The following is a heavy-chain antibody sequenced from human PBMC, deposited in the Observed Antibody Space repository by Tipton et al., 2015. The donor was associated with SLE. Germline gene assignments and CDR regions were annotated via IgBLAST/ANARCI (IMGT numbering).Heavy chain of an antibody. J-gene: IGHJ6*02. CDR1: GFTFSSYA. CDR2: ISSNGGST. D-gene: IGHD1-1*01. CDR3: ARYSSGERVAYYYYGMDV. V-gene: IGHV3-64*02. Sequence: SLRLSCAASGFTFSSYAMHWVRQAPGKGLEYVPAISSNGGSTYYADSVKGRFTISRDNSKNTLYLQMGSLRAEDMAVYYCARYSSGERVAYYYYGMDVWGQGTTVTVSS.